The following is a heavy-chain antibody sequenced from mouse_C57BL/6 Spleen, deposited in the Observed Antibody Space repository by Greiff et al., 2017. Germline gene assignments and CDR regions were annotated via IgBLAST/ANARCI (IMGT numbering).Heavy chain of an antibody. Sequence: EVKLVESGGGLVKPGGSLKLSCAASGFTFSSYTMSWVRQTPEKRLEWVATISGGGGNTYYPDSVKGRFTISRDNAKNTLYLQMSSLRSEDTALYYCARHKEAWFAYWGQGTLVTVSA. J-gene: IGHJ3*01. CDR2: ISGGGGNT. CDR1: GFTFSSYT. CDR3: ARHKEAWFAY. V-gene: IGHV5-9*01.